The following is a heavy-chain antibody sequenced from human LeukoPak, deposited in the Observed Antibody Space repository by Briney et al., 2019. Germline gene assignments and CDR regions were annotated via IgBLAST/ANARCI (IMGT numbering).Heavy chain of an antibody. CDR1: GGSVSSGSDY. J-gene: IGHJ4*02. CDR2: IYYSGST. Sequence: SETLSLTCTVSGGSVSSGSDYWSWIRQPPGKGLEWIGYIYYSGSTNYNPSLKSRVTISVDTSKNQFSLKLSSVTAADTAVYYCARESDTYYYGSGSFRLDYWGQGTLVTVSS. CDR3: ARESDTYYYGSGSFRLDY. V-gene: IGHV4-61*01. D-gene: IGHD3-10*01.